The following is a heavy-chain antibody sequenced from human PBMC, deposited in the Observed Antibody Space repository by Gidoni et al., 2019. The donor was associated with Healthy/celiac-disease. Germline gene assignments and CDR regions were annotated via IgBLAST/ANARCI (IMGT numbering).Heavy chain of an antibody. CDR1: GFTFSSYA. D-gene: IGHD2-8*01. V-gene: IGHV3-23*01. CDR3: AKAGNRDIVLMVYAMDWFDP. CDR2: ISGSGGSK. Sequence: EVQLLESGGGLVQPGGSLRLSCASSGFTFSSYALSWVLQAPGKGLGWVSAISGSGGSKYYEDSVKGRFTISRDNSKNTLYLQMNSLRAEDTAVYYCAKAGNRDIVLMVYAMDWFDPWGQGTLVTVSS. J-gene: IGHJ5*02.